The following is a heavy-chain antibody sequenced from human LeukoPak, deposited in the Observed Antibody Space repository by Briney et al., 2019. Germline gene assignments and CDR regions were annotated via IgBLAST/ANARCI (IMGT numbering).Heavy chain of an antibody. V-gene: IGHV1-18*04. J-gene: IGHJ4*02. CDR2: ISAYNGST. CDR3: AGDRIVGATVSDY. D-gene: IGHD1-26*01. Sequence: ASVKVSCKASGYTFTSYCISWVRQAPGQGLEWMGLISAYNGSTNYAQKLQGRVTMTTDTSTSTAYMELRSLRSDDTAVYYRAGDRIVGATVSDYWGQGTLVTASS. CDR1: GYTFTSYC.